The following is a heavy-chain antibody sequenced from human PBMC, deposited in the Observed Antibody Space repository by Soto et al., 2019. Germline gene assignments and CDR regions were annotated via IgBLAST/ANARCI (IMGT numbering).Heavy chain of an antibody. CDR2: TYYRSKWYN. V-gene: IGHV6-1*01. D-gene: IGHD3-3*01. CDR3: ARTTYDVVVY. CDR1: GDSVSSNSAA. J-gene: IGHJ4*02. Sequence: SQTLSLTCAISGDSVSSNSAAWNWLRQSPSRGLEWLGRTYYRSKWYNDYEVSVKSRITINPDTSKNQFSLQLNSVTPDDTALYYCARTTYDVVVYWGQGTLVTVSS.